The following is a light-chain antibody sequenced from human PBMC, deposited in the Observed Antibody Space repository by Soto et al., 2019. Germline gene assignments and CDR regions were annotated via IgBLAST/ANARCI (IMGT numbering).Light chain of an antibody. CDR1: RSNIGAGND. V-gene: IGLV1-40*01. CDR2: ANI. Sequence: QSVLTQPSSVSGAPGQRVNISCAGSRSNIGAGNDVHWYQHLPGTAPQLLIYANINRPSGVPDRFSGSKSGTSASLAITGLQAEDEADYYCQSYDSSLSAYVFGTGTKVTVL. CDR3: QSYDSSLSAYV. J-gene: IGLJ1*01.